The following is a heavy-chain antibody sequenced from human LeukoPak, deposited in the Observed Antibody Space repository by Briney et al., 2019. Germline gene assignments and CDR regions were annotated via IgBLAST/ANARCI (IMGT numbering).Heavy chain of an antibody. Sequence: LGGSLRLSCAASGFTFSSYSMNWVRQAPGKGLEWVSSISSSSSYIYYADSVKGRFTISRDNAKNSLYLQMNSLRAEDTAVYYCAKGGNFEPDAFDIWGQGTMVTVSS. CDR1: GFTFSSYS. J-gene: IGHJ3*02. CDR2: ISSSSSYI. V-gene: IGHV3-21*01. D-gene: IGHD3-9*01. CDR3: AKGGNFEPDAFDI.